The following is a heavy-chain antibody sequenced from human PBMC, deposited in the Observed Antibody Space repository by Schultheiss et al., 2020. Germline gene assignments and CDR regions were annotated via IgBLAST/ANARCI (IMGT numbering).Heavy chain of an antibody. J-gene: IGHJ4*02. Sequence: SETMSLTCTVSGGSISSYYWGWIRQPPGKGLEWIGEINHSGSTNYNPSLKSRVTISVDTSKNQFSLKLSSVTAADTAVYYCAGGSGSYFAFDYWGQGTLVTVSS. D-gene: IGHD3-10*01. CDR2: INHSGST. V-gene: IGHV4-34*01. CDR3: AGGSGSYFAFDY. CDR1: GGSISSYY.